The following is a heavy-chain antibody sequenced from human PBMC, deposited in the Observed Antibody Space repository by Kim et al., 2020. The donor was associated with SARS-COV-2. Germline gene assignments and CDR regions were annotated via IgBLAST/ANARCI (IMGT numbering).Heavy chain of an antibody. J-gene: IGHJ4*02. CDR2: IYYSGST. D-gene: IGHD3-22*01. CDR1: GGSISSSSYY. V-gene: IGHV4-39*01. Sequence: SETLSLTCTVSGGSISSSSYYWGWIRQPPGKGLEWIGSIYYSGSTYYNPSLKSRVTISVDTSKNQFSLKLSSVTAADTAVYYCARRDEGVYYDSSGYYGIFDYWGQGTLVTVSS. CDR3: ARRDEGVYYDSSGYYGIFDY.